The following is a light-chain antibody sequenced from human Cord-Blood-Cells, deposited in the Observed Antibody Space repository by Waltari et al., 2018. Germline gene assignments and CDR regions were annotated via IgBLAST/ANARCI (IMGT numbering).Light chain of an antibody. CDR3: NSRDSSGNHWV. CDR1: SLRSYY. Sequence: SSELTQDPAVSVDLGQTVRITCQGDSLRSYYASWYQQKPGQAPVLVIYGKNNRPSGIPDQFSGPRSGNTASLTITGAQAEDEADYYCNSRDSSGNHWVFGGGTKLTVL. CDR2: GKN. V-gene: IGLV3-19*01. J-gene: IGLJ3*02.